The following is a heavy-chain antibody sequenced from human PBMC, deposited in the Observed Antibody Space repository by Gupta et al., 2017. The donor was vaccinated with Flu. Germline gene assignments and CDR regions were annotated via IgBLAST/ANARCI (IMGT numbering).Heavy chain of an antibody. CDR2: ISSSGSTT. J-gene: IGHJ4*02. CDR3: VQFQLLEDY. V-gene: IGHV3-48*03. Sequence: WVPQATVTGLEWVSHISSSGSTTNYADSVKGRFTMSRDDAKDSLYLQMNSLRAEDTAVYYCVQFQLLEDYWGPGTLVSVSS. D-gene: IGHD1-1*01.